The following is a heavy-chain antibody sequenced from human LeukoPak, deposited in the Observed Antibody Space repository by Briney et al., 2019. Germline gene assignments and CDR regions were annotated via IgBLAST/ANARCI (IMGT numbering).Heavy chain of an antibody. CDR1: GGSISSYY. Sequence: SETLSLTCTVSGGSISSYYWSWIRQPPGKGLEWIGYIYYSGSTNYNPSLKSRVTISVDTSKNQFSLKLSSVTAADTAVYYCARVSTSGSYYGIFDYWGQGTLVTVSS. CDR3: ARVSTSGSYYGIFDY. CDR2: IYYSGST. D-gene: IGHD1-26*01. J-gene: IGHJ4*02. V-gene: IGHV4-59*01.